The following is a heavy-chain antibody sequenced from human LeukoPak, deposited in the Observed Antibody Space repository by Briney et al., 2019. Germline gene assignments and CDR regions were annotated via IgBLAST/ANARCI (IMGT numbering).Heavy chain of an antibody. V-gene: IGHV1-18*01. Sequence: ASVKVSCKASGYTFTSYGISWVRQAPGQGLEWMGWISAYNGNTNYAQKLQGRVTMTTDTSTGTAYMELRSLRSDDTAVYYCARDSTQQLALDYWGQGTLVTVSS. CDR1: GYTFTSYG. CDR3: ARDSTQQLALDY. CDR2: ISAYNGNT. J-gene: IGHJ4*02. D-gene: IGHD6-6*01.